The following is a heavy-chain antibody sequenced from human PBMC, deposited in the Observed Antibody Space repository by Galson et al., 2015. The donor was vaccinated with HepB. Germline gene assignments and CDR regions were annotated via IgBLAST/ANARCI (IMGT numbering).Heavy chain of an antibody. CDR1: GYTFTTFG. CDR3: ARDGYSSSWYSGFDP. J-gene: IGHJ5*02. CDR2: IIPILGIA. V-gene: IGHV1-69*04. Sequence: SVKVSCKASGYTFTTFGVSWVRQAPGQGLEWMGRIIPILGIANYAQKFQGRVTITADKSTSTAYMELSSLRSEDTAVYYCARDGYSSSWYSGFDPWGQGTLVTVSS. D-gene: IGHD6-13*01.